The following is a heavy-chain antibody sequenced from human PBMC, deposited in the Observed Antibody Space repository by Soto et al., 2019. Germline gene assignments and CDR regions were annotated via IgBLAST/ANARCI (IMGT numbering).Heavy chain of an antibody. CDR3: AKDSPTVSTFSGYDAIDY. Sequence: QVQLVQSGAEVKKPGSSVKVSCKTSGGTFSNDIITWVRQAPGQGLEWMGRIIPLLGTATYAQKFQGRITITADKSTSTAYMELSTLRSEDTAVYYCAKDSPTVSTFSGYDAIDYWGQGTLVTVSS. CDR1: GGTFSNDI. V-gene: IGHV1-69*08. CDR2: IIPLLGTA. D-gene: IGHD5-12*01. J-gene: IGHJ4*02.